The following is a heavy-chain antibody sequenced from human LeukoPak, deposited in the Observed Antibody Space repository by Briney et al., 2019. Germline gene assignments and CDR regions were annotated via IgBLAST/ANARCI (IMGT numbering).Heavy chain of an antibody. D-gene: IGHD3-16*02. J-gene: IGHJ4*02. Sequence: SETLPLTCTVSGASIRSSSYYWGWIRQPPGKGLEWIGTIYYSGSTFYNTSLNSRVTISVDTSKNQFSLKLSSVTAADTAVYYCASPSSLLSFDYWGQGSLVTVSS. CDR3: ASPSSLLSFDY. CDR2: IYYSGST. CDR1: GASIRSSSYY. V-gene: IGHV4-39*01.